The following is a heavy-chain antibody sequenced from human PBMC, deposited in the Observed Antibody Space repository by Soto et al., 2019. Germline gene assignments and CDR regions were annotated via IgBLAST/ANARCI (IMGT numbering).Heavy chain of an antibody. CDR1: GFTFSSYA. CDR3: AKDNGNTYGRCDY. J-gene: IGHJ4*02. Sequence: GGSLRLSCAASGFTFSSYAMSWVRQAPGKGLEWVSTITGSGGSTYYADSVKGRFTISRDNSKNTLYLQMNSLRAEDTAVYYWAKDNGNTYGRCDYWGQEPLFTVS. D-gene: IGHD5-18*01. CDR2: ITGSGGST. V-gene: IGHV3-23*01.